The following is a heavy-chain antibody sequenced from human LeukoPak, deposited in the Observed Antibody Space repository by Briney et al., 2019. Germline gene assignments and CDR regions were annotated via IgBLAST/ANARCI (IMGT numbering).Heavy chain of an antibody. CDR3: TRSGLTGMRKYPRADYYYYGMDV. D-gene: IGHD2-2*02. CDR1: GGSISSSSYY. Sequence: SETLSLTCTVSGGSISSSSYYWGWLRQPPGKGLEWIGSIYYSGSTYYNPSLKSRVTISVDTSKNQFSLKLTSVTAADTAVYYCTRSGLTGMRKYPRADYYYYGMDVWGQGTAVTVSS. J-gene: IGHJ6*02. CDR2: IYYSGST. V-gene: IGHV4-39*01.